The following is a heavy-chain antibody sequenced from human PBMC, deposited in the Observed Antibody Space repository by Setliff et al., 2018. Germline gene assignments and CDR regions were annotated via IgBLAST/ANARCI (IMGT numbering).Heavy chain of an antibody. Sequence: SCSVSGGSISSGSYYWTWIRQPAGKGLEWIGHIYTSGTTKYNPSLKSRVTISVDASKNQFFLKLTSVTAADTAVYYCARSNMGNYYDSGRYYYYYYMDVWGKGTTVT. D-gene: IGHD3-10*01. V-gene: IGHV4-61*09. J-gene: IGHJ6*03. CDR3: ARSNMGNYYDSGRYYYYYYMDV. CDR1: GGSISSGSYY. CDR2: IYTSGTT.